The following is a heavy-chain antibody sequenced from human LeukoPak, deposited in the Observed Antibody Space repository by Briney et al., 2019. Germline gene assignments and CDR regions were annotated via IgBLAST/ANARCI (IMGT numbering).Heavy chain of an antibody. CDR1: GGSFSGYY. D-gene: IGHD3-10*01. V-gene: IGHV4-34*01. J-gene: IGHJ6*03. CDR2: INHSGST. Sequence: SETLSLTCAVYGGSFSGYYWSWIRQPPGKGLEWIGEINHSGSTNYNPSLKSRVTISVDTSKNQFSLKLNSVTAADTAVYYCARHRHYYGSGSYQYYYYYMDVWGKGTTVTISS. CDR3: ARHRHYYGSGSYQYYYYYMDV.